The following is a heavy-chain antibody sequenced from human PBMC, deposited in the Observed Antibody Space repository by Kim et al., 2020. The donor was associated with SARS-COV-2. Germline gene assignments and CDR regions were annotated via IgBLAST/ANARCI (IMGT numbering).Heavy chain of an antibody. CDR2: INGNGGTT. V-gene: IGHV3-64D*09. CDR1: GFTFSSYG. D-gene: IGHD6-25*01. CDR3: VKRASSSGWYGMDD. Sequence: GGSLRLSCSASGFTFSSYGLHWVRQAPGKGLASVATINGNGGTTNYTDSVRDRFTISRDNSKNTLYLQMSSLRPEDTAVYYGVKRASSSGWYGMDDWCQG. J-gene: IGHJ6*02.